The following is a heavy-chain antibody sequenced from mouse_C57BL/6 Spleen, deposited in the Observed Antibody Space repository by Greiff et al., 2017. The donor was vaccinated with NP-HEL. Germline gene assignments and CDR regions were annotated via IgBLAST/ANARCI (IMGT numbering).Heavy chain of an antibody. CDR3: ARGGGYGYDPSTYYFDY. CDR2: IYPGSGST. J-gene: IGHJ2*01. CDR1: GYTFTSYW. D-gene: IGHD2-2*01. V-gene: IGHV1-55*01. Sequence: QVQLQQPGAELVKPGASVKMSCKASGYTFTSYWITWVKQRPGQGLEWIGDIYPGSGSTNYNEKFKSKATLTVDTSSSTAFMQLSSLTSEDSAVYYCARGGGYGYDPSTYYFDYWGQGTTLTVSS.